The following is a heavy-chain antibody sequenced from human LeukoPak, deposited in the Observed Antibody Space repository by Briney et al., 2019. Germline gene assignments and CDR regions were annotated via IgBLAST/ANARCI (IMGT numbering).Heavy chain of an antibody. D-gene: IGHD4-17*01. Sequence: SETLSLTCTVSGYSISSGYYWGWIRQPPGKGLEWIGSIYHSGSTYYNPSLKSRVTISVDTSKNQISLKLSSVTAADTAVYYCARDYGDPYYYYMDVWGKGTTVTVSS. CDR3: ARDYGDPYYYYMDV. CDR1: GYSISSGYY. V-gene: IGHV4-38-2*02. J-gene: IGHJ6*03. CDR2: IYHSGST.